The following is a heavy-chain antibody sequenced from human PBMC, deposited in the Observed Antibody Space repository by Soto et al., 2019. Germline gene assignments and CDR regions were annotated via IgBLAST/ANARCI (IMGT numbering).Heavy chain of an antibody. D-gene: IGHD6-19*01. CDR3: SKVWLRRTPYDASDI. CDR2: VNWNSGAI. Sequence: GGSLRLSCAASGFIFADYAMHWVRQAPGKGLEWVSGVNWNSGAIGYADSVRGRFTISRDNGKNSLYLQMNSLRPEDTALYYCSKVWLRRTPYDASDIWGQGTMVTVSS. J-gene: IGHJ3*02. CDR1: GFIFADYA. V-gene: IGHV3-9*01.